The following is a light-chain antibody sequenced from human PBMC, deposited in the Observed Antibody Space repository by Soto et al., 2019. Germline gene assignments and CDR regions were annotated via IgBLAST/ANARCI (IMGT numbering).Light chain of an antibody. Sequence: DIQMTQSPSSLSASVGDRVTIACQSSHDVSRNLNWFQQKPGEAPKLLIYDASNLERGVPSRFCASGSGTDFTFTISSLQPEDVATYYCQQYNSMLSFGGGTEIELK. V-gene: IGKV1-33*01. CDR3: QQYNSMLS. CDR1: HDVSRN. CDR2: DAS. J-gene: IGKJ4*01.